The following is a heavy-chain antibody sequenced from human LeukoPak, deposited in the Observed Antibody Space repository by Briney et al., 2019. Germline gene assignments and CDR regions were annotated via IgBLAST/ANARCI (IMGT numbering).Heavy chain of an antibody. CDR1: GYSISSGYY. Sequence: SETLSLTCTVSGYSISSGYYWGWIRQPPGKGLEWIRSIYHSGSTYYNPSLKSRVTISVDTSKNQFSLKLSSVTAADTAVYYCATRISGYDSYCFDYWGQGTLVTVSS. J-gene: IGHJ4*02. D-gene: IGHD5-12*01. CDR2: IYHSGST. CDR3: ATRISGYDSYCFDY. V-gene: IGHV4-38-2*02.